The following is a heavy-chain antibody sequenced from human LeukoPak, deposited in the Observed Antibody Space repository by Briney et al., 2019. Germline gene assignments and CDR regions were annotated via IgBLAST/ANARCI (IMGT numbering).Heavy chain of an antibody. J-gene: IGHJ3*02. CDR3: ARGDLGYCTNGVCYAFDI. D-gene: IGHD2-8*01. V-gene: IGHV1-18*01. CDR2: ISAYNGNT. CDR1: GYTFTSYG. Sequence: ASVKVSCKASGYTFTSYGISWVRQAPGQGLEWMGWISAYNGNTNYAQKLQGRVTMTTDTSTSTAYMELRSLRSDDTAVYYCARGDLGYCTNGVCYAFDIWGQGTMVTVSS.